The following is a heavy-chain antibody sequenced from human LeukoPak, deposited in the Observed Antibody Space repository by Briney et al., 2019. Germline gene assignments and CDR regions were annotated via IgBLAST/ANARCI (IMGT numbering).Heavy chain of an antibody. V-gene: IGHV4-38-2*02. Sequence: SETLSLTCTVSGYSISSGYYWGWIRPPPGKGLEWIGSIYHSGSTYYNPSLKSRVTISVDTSKNQFSLKLSSVTAADTAVYYCARGPYSGSYYVVSPIDYWGQETLVTVSS. CDR2: IYHSGST. CDR3: ARGPYSGSYYVVSPIDY. J-gene: IGHJ4*02. CDR1: GYSISSGYY. D-gene: IGHD1-26*01.